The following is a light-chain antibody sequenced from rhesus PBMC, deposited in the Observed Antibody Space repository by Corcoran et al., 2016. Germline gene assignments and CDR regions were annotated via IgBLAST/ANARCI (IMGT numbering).Light chain of an antibody. V-gene: IGLV2-23*03. Sequence: QSAPTQPPSVSGSPGQSVTISCTGTSSDIGGYNYVSWYQQHPGKAPKLMIYAVSDRPSGVSDRFSGSKSGNTAALTISGLQAEDEADYYCCSYAGNYTYIVGEGTRLTVL. CDR1: SSDIGGYNY. CDR3: CSYAGNYTYI. J-gene: IGLJ1*01. CDR2: AVS.